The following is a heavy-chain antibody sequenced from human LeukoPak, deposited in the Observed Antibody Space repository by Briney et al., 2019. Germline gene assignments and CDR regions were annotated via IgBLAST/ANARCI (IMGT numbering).Heavy chain of an antibody. CDR3: AKDAHSGSYFDY. CDR2: ISGTGGTT. D-gene: IGHD1-26*01. J-gene: IGHJ4*01. V-gene: IGHV3-23*01. Sequence: GSLRLSCAAAGFTFISNAMWWVRQAPGKGLEWVSLISGTGGTTYYADSVKGRLTISRDNSKNTLYLQMNSLRVEDTAVYYCAKDAHSGSYFDYWGQGILVTVSS. CDR1: GFTFISNA.